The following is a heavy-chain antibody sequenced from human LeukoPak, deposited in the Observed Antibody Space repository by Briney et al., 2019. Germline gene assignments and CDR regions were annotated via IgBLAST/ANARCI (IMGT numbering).Heavy chain of an antibody. CDR3: ARGASGSYFWFDP. CDR1: GGSISRYY. CDR2: IYYSAST. J-gene: IGHJ5*02. D-gene: IGHD1-26*01. V-gene: IGHV4-59*01. Sequence: KPSETLSLTCTVSGGSISRYYWSWIRQPPGKGLEWIGYIYYSASTNYNPSLNSRVTISVDTSKNQFSLKLSSVTAADTAVYYCARGASGSYFWFDPWGQGTLVTVSS.